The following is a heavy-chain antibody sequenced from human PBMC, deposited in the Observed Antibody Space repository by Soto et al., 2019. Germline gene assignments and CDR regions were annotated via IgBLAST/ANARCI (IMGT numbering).Heavy chain of an antibody. CDR1: GYTFTSYG. D-gene: IGHD1-26*01. V-gene: IGHV1-18*01. Sequence: ASVKVSCKASGYTFTSYGISWVRQAPGQGLEWMGWISAYNGNTNYAQKLQGRVTMTTDTSTSTAYMELRSLRSDDTAVYYCARDWLERASYYFGPDYWGQGTLVTVPS. J-gene: IGHJ4*02. CDR3: ARDWLERASYYFGPDY. CDR2: ISAYNGNT.